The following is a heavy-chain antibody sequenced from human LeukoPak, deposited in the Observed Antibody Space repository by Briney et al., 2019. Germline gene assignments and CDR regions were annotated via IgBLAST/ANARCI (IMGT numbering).Heavy chain of an antibody. V-gene: IGHV1-69*01. CDR3: ARDLGSWLANWFDP. Sequence: AVKVFCKASGGTFSSYAISWVRQAPGQGLEWMGGIIPIFGTANYAQKFQGRVTITADESTSTAYMELSSLRSEDTAVYYCARDLGSWLANWFDPWGQGTLVTVSS. D-gene: IGHD6-13*01. CDR2: IIPIFGTA. CDR1: GGTFSSYA. J-gene: IGHJ5*02.